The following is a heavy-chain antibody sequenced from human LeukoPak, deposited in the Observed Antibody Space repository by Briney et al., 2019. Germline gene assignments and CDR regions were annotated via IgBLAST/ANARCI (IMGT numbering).Heavy chain of an antibody. Sequence: SVKVSCKASGGTFSSYAISRVRQAPGQGLEWMGGIIPIFGTANYAQKFQGRVTITTDESTSTAYMELSSLRSEDTAVYYCARGTAMVSGVYYYYMDVWGKGTTLTVSS. J-gene: IGHJ6*03. CDR1: GGTFSSYA. CDR2: IIPIFGTA. CDR3: ARGTAMVSGVYYYYMDV. D-gene: IGHD5-18*01. V-gene: IGHV1-69*05.